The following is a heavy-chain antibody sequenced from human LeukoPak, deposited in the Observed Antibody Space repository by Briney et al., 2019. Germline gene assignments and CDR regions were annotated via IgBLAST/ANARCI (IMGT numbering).Heavy chain of an antibody. V-gene: IGHV1-24*01. CDR1: GYTLTELS. J-gene: IGHJ5*02. CDR2: FDTAGGET. CDR3: ARETEDSSAWYVGSSYNWFDP. Sequence: ASVKVSCKGSGYTLTELSIHWVRQAPGKGLEWMGGFDTAGGETIYAQKFQGRVTMTRNTSISTAYMELSSLRSEDTAVYYCARETEDSSAWYVGSSYNWFDPWGQGTLVTVSS. D-gene: IGHD6-19*01.